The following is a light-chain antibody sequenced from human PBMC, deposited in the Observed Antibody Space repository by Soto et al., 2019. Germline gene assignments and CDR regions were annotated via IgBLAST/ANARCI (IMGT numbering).Light chain of an antibody. V-gene: IGKV1-39*01. CDR3: QQSYSTTWT. CDR2: AAS. J-gene: IGKJ1*01. Sequence: DIQMTQSPSTLSTSVGARVTITFRASQSIGSWLAWYQQKPGKAPKLLIYAASSLQSGVPSRFSGSGSETDFTLTISSLQPEDFATYSCQQSYSTTWTFGQGTKVDI. CDR1: QSIGSW.